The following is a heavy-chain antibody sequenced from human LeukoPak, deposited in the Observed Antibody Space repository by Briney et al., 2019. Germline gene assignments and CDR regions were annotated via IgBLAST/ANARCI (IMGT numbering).Heavy chain of an antibody. CDR1: GGSISSSSYY. J-gene: IGHJ4*02. CDR2: IYYSGST. Sequence: SETLSLTCTVSGGSISSSSYYWGWIRQPPGKGLEWIGSIYYSGSTYYNPSLESRVTVSLGKSKNQLSLNLTSVTAADTAVYYCSRENGAFSPFGYWGQGILVTV. D-gene: IGHD2-8*01. CDR3: SRENGAFSPFGY. V-gene: IGHV4-39*07.